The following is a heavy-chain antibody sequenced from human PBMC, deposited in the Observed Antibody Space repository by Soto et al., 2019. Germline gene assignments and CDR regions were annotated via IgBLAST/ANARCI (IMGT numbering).Heavy chain of an antibody. V-gene: IGHV4-61*01. CDR1: GGSVSSGSYY. Sequence: QVHLQESGPGLVKPSETLSLTCTVSGGSVSSGSYYWSWIRQPPGKGLEWIGYIYYIGSTNYNPSLKRRVTLSVDTSKNQFSLKLSSVTAADTAGYYCARYSIVMGFDPWGQGTLVTVS. J-gene: IGHJ5*02. D-gene: IGHD2-15*01. CDR2: IYYIGST. CDR3: ARYSIVMGFDP.